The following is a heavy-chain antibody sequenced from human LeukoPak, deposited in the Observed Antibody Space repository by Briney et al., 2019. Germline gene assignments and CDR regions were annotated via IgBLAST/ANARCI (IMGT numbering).Heavy chain of an antibody. D-gene: IGHD2-15*01. V-gene: IGHV3-33*01. Sequence: PGGSLRLSCAVSGFTFNTYAIHWVLQAPGKGLEWVAVIWYDGSNKYYADSVRGRFTISRDNSKNTLYLQMNSLRADDTAIYYCVRDPSCSGGGCYHYYGMDVWGQGTTVTVSS. CDR1: GFTFNTYA. CDR3: VRDPSCSGGGCYHYYGMDV. CDR2: IWYDGSNK. J-gene: IGHJ6*02.